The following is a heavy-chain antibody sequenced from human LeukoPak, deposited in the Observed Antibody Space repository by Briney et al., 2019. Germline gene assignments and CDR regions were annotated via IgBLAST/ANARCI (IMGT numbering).Heavy chain of an antibody. CDR1: GFMVNSKY. CDR3: ARLTLSANDWCYDY. J-gene: IGHJ4*02. V-gene: IGHV3-53*01. CDR2: IYTGGYT. Sequence: GGSLRLSCAASGFMVNSKYMTWVRQAPGKGLEWVSVIYTGGYTNYADSVKGRFTISRDNAKNSLYLQMNSLRAEDTAVYYCARLTLSANDWCYDYWGQGTLVTVSS. D-gene: IGHD5-12*01.